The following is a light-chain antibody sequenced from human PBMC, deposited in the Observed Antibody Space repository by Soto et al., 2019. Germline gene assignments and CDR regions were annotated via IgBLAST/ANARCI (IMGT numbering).Light chain of an antibody. CDR2: EGI. CDR1: SSNIGGYSV. Sequence: SARTHPASVSWSPGQSIAISCSGTSSNIGGYSVVSWYQQHPGKAPKVIVYEGIKRPSGVSDRFSGSTSGSTASLTISGLQAEDEAEYYCCSYVGATTYVFGSGTKVTVL. J-gene: IGLJ1*01. V-gene: IGLV2-23*01. CDR3: CSYVGATTYV.